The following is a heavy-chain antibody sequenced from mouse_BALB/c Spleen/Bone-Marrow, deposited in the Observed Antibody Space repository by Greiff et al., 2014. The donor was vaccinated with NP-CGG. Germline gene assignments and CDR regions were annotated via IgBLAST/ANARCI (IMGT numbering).Heavy chain of an antibody. D-gene: IGHD1-1*01. Sequence: VQLQQSGAELVKPGASVKLSCTASGFNIKDTYMHWVKQRPEQGLGWIGRIDPANGNTKYDPKFQGKATITADTSSNTAYLQLSSLTSEDTAVYYCASYYYGSSGFAYWGQGTLVTVSA. V-gene: IGHV14-3*02. CDR2: IDPANGNT. CDR3: ASYYYGSSGFAY. J-gene: IGHJ3*01. CDR1: GFNIKDTY.